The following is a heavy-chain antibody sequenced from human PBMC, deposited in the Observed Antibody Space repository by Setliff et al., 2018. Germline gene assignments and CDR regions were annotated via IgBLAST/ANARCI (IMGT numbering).Heavy chain of an antibody. CDR1: GVTFSRHA. V-gene: IGHV3-30*01. CDR2: MSNDGSDK. J-gene: IGHJ6*03. CDR3: ARTYCSDTSCYDYYYYMDV. Sequence: ASGVTFSRHAMHWVRQAPGKGLEWVAVMSNDGSDKNYADSVKGRFTISRDNSKNTLYLQMNSLRAEDTAVYYCARTYCSDTSCYDYYYYMDVWGKGTTVTVSS. D-gene: IGHD2-2*01.